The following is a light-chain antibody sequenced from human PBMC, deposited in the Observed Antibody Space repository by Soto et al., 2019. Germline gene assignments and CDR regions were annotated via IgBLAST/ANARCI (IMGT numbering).Light chain of an antibody. CDR3: SSYSISTAYL. V-gene: IGLV2-14*01. Sequence: LTQTASVXESPGQSSTISCTGTSSDVVGYDYVSWYQLHPGKAPKLMVFEVNNRPSGVSYRFSGSKSGNKPSMTISGLQAEDEADYFCSSYSISTAYLFGTGTKV. CDR1: SSDVVGYDY. J-gene: IGLJ1*01. CDR2: EVN.